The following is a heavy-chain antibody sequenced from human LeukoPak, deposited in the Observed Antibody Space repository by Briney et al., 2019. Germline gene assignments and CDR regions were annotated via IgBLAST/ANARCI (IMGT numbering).Heavy chain of an antibody. J-gene: IGHJ4*02. V-gene: IGHV4-4*07. CDR3: ARVVVGATTGYYFDY. D-gene: IGHD1-26*01. CDR1: GGSISSYY. CDR2: IYTSGNT. Sequence: SETLSLTCTVSGGSISSYYWSWIRQSAGKGLEWIGRIYTSGNTNYNPSLGNTKHNPSLTSRVTISVDKSKNQFSLKVTSVTAADTAVYYCARVVVGATTGYYFDYWGQGTLVTVSS.